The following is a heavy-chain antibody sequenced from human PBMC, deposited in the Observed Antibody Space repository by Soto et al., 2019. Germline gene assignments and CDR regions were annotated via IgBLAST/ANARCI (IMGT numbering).Heavy chain of an antibody. CDR1: GLTFSTSA. CDR2: ISNDGSHE. Sequence: VGSLRLSCAASGLTFSTSAMHWVRQAPGKGLEWVAMISNDGSHEYYGDSVKGRFSVSRDNSHNILHLQMNSLRIEDTAVYFCARNTDHRLVGEWLDPWGQGTLVTVSS. CDR3: ARNTDHRLVGEWLDP. J-gene: IGHJ5*02. V-gene: IGHV3-30-3*01. D-gene: IGHD3-10*01.